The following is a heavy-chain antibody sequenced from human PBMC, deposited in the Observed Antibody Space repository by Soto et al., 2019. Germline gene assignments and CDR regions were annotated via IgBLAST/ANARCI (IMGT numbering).Heavy chain of an antibody. CDR2: INHSGST. Sequence: SETLSLTCAVYGGSFSGYYWSWIRQPPGKGLEWIGEINHSGSTNYNPSLKSRVTISVDTSKNQFSLKLSSVTAADTAVYYCARRGYSGYDYFPFDYWGQGTLVTVSS. CDR3: ARRGYSGYDYFPFDY. D-gene: IGHD5-12*01. J-gene: IGHJ4*02. CDR1: GGSFSGYY. V-gene: IGHV4-34*01.